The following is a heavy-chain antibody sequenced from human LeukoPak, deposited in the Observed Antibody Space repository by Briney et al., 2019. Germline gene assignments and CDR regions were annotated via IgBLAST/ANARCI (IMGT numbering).Heavy chain of an antibody. D-gene: IGHD6-13*01. CDR2: INHSGST. Sequence: SETLSLTCAVYGGSFSGYYWSWIRQPPGKGLEWIGEINHSGSTNYNPSLKSRVTISVDTSKNRFSLKLSSVTAADTAVYYCARDGGAALAAAYNYWGQGTLDTVSS. J-gene: IGHJ4*02. V-gene: IGHV4-34*01. CDR1: GGSFSGYY. CDR3: ARDGGAALAAAYNY.